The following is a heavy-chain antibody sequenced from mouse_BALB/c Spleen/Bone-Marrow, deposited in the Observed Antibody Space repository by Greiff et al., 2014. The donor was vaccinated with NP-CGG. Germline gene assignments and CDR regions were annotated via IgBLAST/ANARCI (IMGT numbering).Heavy chain of an antibody. V-gene: IGHV14-3*02. J-gene: IGHJ2*01. CDR1: GFNIKDTY. CDR3: ARYCYGSSYFDY. Sequence: VQLQQSGAELVKPGASVKLSCTASGFNIKDTYMHWVKQRPEQGLEWIGRIDPANGNTKYDPKFQGKATITADTSSNTAYLQLSSLISEDTAVYYCARYCYGSSYFDYWGQGTTLTVSS. D-gene: IGHD1-1*01. CDR2: IDPANGNT.